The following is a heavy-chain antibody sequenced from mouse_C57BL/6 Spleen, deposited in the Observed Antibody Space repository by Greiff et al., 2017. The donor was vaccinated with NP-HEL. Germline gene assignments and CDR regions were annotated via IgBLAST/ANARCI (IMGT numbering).Heavy chain of an antibody. CDR1: GFTFSSYG. CDR3: ARYYEDYAMDY. J-gene: IGHJ4*01. CDR2: ISSGGSYT. Sequence: EVNLVESGGDLVKPGGSLKLSCAASGFTFSSYGMSWVRQTPDKRLEWVATISSGGSYTYYPDSVKGRFTISRDNAKNTLYLQMSSLKSEDTAMYYCARYYEDYAMDYWGQGTSVTVSS. V-gene: IGHV5-6*01. D-gene: IGHD2-4*01.